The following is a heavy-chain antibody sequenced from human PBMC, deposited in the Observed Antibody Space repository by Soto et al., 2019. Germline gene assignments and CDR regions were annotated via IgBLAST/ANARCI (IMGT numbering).Heavy chain of an antibody. CDR1: GFTFSSYA. Sequence: GGSLRLSCAASGFTFSSYAMSWVRQAPGKGLEWVSAISGSGGSTYYADSVKGRFTISRDNSKNTLYLQMNSLRAEDTAVYYCAKGSSSWYGGSKYNWFDPWGQVTLVTFSS. J-gene: IGHJ5*02. V-gene: IGHV3-23*01. CDR3: AKGSSSWYGGSKYNWFDP. D-gene: IGHD6-13*01. CDR2: ISGSGGST.